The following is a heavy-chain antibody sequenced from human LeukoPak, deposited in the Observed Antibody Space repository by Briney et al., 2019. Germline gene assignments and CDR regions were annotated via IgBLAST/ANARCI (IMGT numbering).Heavy chain of an antibody. CDR2: IRYDGSNK. D-gene: IGHD4-17*01. J-gene: IGHJ4*02. CDR3: AKDFGDYGDYGEFDY. CDR1: GFTFSSYG. Sequence: PGGSLRLSCAASGFTFSSYGMHWVRQAPGKGLEWVAFIRYDGSNKYYADSVKGRFTISRDNSKNTLYLQMNSLRAEDTAVYYCAKDFGDYGDYGEFDYWGQGTLVTVSS. V-gene: IGHV3-30*02.